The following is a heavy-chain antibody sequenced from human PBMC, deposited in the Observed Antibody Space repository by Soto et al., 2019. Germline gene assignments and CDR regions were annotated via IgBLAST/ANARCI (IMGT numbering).Heavy chain of an antibody. Sequence: HLVQSEAEVKKPGASVKVSCKASGYTFTNYGITWVRQAPGPGLEWMGRISGYNGNTKYAQDFQGRVTMTADTATTAAYMGLRSLRADDTAVYYCARDVQVRGGFDYWGQGTLVTVSS. V-gene: IGHV1-18*04. CDR3: ARDVQVRGGFDY. J-gene: IGHJ4*02. CDR2: ISGYNGNT. CDR1: GYTFTNYG. D-gene: IGHD2-2*01.